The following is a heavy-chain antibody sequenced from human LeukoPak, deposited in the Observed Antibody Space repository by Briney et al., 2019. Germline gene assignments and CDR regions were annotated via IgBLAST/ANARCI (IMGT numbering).Heavy chain of an antibody. D-gene: IGHD3-10*01. CDR2: ISAYNGNT. CDR3: ARASVTLVRGVSTPCYYYSMDV. CDR1: GYTFTSYG. J-gene: IGHJ6*02. Sequence: ASVKVSCKASGYTFTSYGISWVRQAPGQGLEWMGWISAYNGNTNYAQKLQGRVTMTTDTSTSTAYMELRSLRYDDSVVYYCARASVTLVRGVSTPCYYYSMDVWGQGTTVTVSS. V-gene: IGHV1-18*01.